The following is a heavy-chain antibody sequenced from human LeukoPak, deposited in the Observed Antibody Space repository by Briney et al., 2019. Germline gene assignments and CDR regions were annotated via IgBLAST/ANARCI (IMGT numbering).Heavy chain of an antibody. V-gene: IGHV3-15*01. Sequence: PGGSLRLSCAASGFTFSNAWMSWVRQAPGKGLEWVGRIKSKTDGGTIDYAAPVKRRFTISRDDSKNTLYLQMNSLKTEDTAVYYCTTGPRIVVGYYWGQGTLVTVSS. CDR2: IKSKTDGGTI. CDR1: GFTFSNAW. J-gene: IGHJ4*02. CDR3: TTGPRIVVGYY. D-gene: IGHD3-22*01.